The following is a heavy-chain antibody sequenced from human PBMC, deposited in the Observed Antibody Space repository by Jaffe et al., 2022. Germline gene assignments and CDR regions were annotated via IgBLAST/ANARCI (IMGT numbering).Heavy chain of an antibody. D-gene: IGHD2-21*01. Sequence: EVQLLESGGGLVQPGESLRLSCSASGFTFSGYAMSWVRQAPGKGLEWVSTISGVGYDSFYGDAVKGRFTISRDNSKTTLYLDLSSLRVEDTALYFCAKDRSFYGAGIEKDSFDLWGQGTMVTVSS. CDR3: AKDRSFYGAGIEKDSFDL. V-gene: IGHV3-23*02. CDR2: ISGVGYDS. CDR1: GFTFSGYA. J-gene: IGHJ3*01.